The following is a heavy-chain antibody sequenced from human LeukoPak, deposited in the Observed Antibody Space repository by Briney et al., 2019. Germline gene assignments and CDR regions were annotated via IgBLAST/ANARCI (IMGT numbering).Heavy chain of an antibody. J-gene: IGHJ4*02. V-gene: IGHV3-7*01. CDR3: TSANYGPAY. Sequence: PGGSLRLSCAASGFTFSSAWMSWVRQAPGKGLEWVANVNQDGSGKYYVDSVKGRFTISKDNAKNSLYLQMNSLRAEDTAVYYCTSANYGPAYWGQGTLATVSS. CDR2: VNQDGSGK. D-gene: IGHD5-24*01. CDR1: GFTFSSAW.